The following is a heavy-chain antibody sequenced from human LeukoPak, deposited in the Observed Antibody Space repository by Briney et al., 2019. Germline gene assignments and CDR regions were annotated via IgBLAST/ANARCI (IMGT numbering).Heavy chain of an antibody. V-gene: IGHV1-8*02. CDR2: MNHHSGNT. CDR1: GYTFTAYY. CDR3: VRWYDYGEKRLDP. J-gene: IGHJ5*02. D-gene: IGHD3-16*01. Sequence: GASVKVSCKPSGYTFTAYYIHWVRQAPGQGLEWMGRMNHHSGNTDYAQKFQGRVTMTRDTSIATAYMELSSPRSEDTAVYYCVRWYDYGEKRLDPWGQGTLVTVSS.